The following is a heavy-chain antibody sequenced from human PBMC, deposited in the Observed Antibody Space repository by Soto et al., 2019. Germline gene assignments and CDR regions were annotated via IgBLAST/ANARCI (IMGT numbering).Heavy chain of an antibody. CDR1: GFSFSTYG. Sequence: QEQLVESGGGVVRPGMSLRLACEGSGFSFSTYGMHWVRQSPGEGLQWVAVIWFDGSNTYYADSVKGRFTISRDNSKNTLYLQMNNLRVEDTAVYHCARVEAPLIHSDHYYYGMDVWGQGTKVTVSS. CDR3: ARVEAPLIHSDHYYYGMDV. D-gene: IGHD5-18*01. J-gene: IGHJ6*02. CDR2: IWFDGSNT. V-gene: IGHV3-33*01.